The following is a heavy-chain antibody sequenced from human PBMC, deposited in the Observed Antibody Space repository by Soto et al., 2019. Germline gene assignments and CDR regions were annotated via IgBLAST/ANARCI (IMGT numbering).Heavy chain of an antibody. CDR2: ISAYNGNT. CDR1: GYTFTSYG. V-gene: IGHV1-18*01. J-gene: IGHJ4*02. Sequence: GASVKVSCKASGYTFTSYGISWVRQAPGQGLEWMGWISAYNGNTNYAQKLQGRVTMTTDTSTSTAYMELRSLRSDDTAVYYCTTDPVTMIVVVPSSGWGQGTLVTVSS. CDR3: TTDPVTMIVVVPSSG. D-gene: IGHD3-22*01.